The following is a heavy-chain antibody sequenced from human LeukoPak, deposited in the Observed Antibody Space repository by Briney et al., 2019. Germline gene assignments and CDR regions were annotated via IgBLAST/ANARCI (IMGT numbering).Heavy chain of an antibody. Sequence: SETLSLTCTVSGDSISSYCWSWIRQPPGKGLEWIGHIYTSGGTNYIPSLKGRVTISIDTSKNQFSLKLSSVTAADSAVYYCARLTRLSTSPDRYYLDYWGQGTLVTVSS. D-gene: IGHD6-6*01. CDR3: ARLTRLSTSPDRYYLDY. V-gene: IGHV4-4*09. CDR2: IYTSGGT. CDR1: GDSISSYC. J-gene: IGHJ4*02.